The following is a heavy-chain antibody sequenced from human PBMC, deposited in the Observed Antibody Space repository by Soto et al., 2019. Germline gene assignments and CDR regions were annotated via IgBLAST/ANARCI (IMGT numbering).Heavy chain of an antibody. CDR3: AGPRGLRKYYYYGMAF. D-gene: IGHD1-26*01. J-gene: IGHJ6*02. CDR2: INAGNGNT. V-gene: IGHV1-3*01. Sequence: GASVKVSCKAPGYTFTSYAMHWVRQAPGQRLEWMGWINAGNGNTKYSQKFQGRVTITRDTSASTAYMELSSLRSEDTAVYYCAGPRGLRKYYYYGMAFWAQGTTVTVSS. CDR1: GYTFTSYA.